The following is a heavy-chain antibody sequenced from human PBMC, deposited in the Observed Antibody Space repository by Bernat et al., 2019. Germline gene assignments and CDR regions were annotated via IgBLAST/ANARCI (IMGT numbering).Heavy chain of an antibody. V-gene: IGHV3-7*03. D-gene: IGHD6-13*01. CDR2: INEDGSEK. CDR1: GFTFSRYW. CDR3: RISAAGTYDAFDI. J-gene: IGHJ3*02. Sequence: EVQLVESGGGLVQPGGSLRLSCAASGFTFSRYWMSWVRQAPGKGLEWVANINEDGSEKYYVDSVKGRFTISRDNAKNSLYLQMNSLRAEDTAVYYCRISAAGTYDAFDIWGQGTLDTISS.